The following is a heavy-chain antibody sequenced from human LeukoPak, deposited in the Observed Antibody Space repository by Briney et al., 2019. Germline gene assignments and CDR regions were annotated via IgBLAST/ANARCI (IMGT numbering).Heavy chain of an antibody. V-gene: IGHV3-7*01. J-gene: IGHJ6*02. CDR3: AKSRDSGYSYGHYYYYGMDV. CDR2: IKEDGGVQ. Sequence: PGGSLRLSCVASGFTFDRYWMSWVRQAPGKGLEWLAHIKEDGGVQHYLDSVEGRFTISRDNAKNSVFLQLNSLGVDDTAVYYCAKSRDSGYSYGHYYYYGMDVWGQGTTVTVSS. CDR1: GFTFDRYW. D-gene: IGHD5-18*01.